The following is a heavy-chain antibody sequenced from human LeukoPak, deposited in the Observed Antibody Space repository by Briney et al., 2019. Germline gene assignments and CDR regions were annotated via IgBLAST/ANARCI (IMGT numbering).Heavy chain of an antibody. V-gene: IGHV5-51*01. CDR3: ARRHYDLWSGLCDAFDI. CDR1: GYSFNRYW. D-gene: IGHD3-3*01. Sequence: GESLKIYRQGLGYSFNRYWIGWVRQMPGKGLGWVGINYPGDSDPRYSQSFQGPVTMSADKSISTDYLQWSSLKAADTALYYCARRHYDLWSGLCDAFDIWGQGTMVTVSS. J-gene: IGHJ3*02. CDR2: NYPGDSDP.